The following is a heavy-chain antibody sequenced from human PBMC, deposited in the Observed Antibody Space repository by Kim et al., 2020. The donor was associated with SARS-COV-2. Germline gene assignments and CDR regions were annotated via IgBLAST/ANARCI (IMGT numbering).Heavy chain of an antibody. D-gene: IGHD5-12*01. CDR3: ARDTSRGYAKNYYYGMDV. CDR2: ISSSSSYI. CDR1: GFTFSSYS. J-gene: IGHJ6*02. V-gene: IGHV3-21*01. Sequence: GGSLRLSCAASGFTFSSYSMNWVRQAPGKGLEWVSSISSSSSYIYYADSVKGRFTISRDNAKNSLYLQMNSLRAEDTAVYYCARDTSRGYAKNYYYGMDVWGQGTTVTVSS.